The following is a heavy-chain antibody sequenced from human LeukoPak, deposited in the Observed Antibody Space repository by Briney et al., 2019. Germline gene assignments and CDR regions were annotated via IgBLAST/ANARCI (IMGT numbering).Heavy chain of an antibody. Sequence: PSETLSLTCTVSGGSITSGDYYWSWIRQPPGKGLEWIAYMYYSGSTYYNPSLKSRVTIAVDTSKKQFSLKVSSVTAADTAVYYCARYGGNSVFDYWGQGTLVTVSS. V-gene: IGHV4-30-4*01. J-gene: IGHJ4*02. CDR1: GGSITSGDYY. CDR3: ARYGGNSVFDY. D-gene: IGHD4-23*01. CDR2: MYYSGST.